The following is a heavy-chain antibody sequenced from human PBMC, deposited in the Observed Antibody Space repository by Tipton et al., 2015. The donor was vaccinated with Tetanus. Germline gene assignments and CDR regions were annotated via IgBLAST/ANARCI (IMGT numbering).Heavy chain of an antibody. D-gene: IGHD1-26*01. CDR2: MNPNSGNA. V-gene: IGHV1-8*01. CDR1: GYTFTNYD. J-gene: IGHJ4*02. Sequence: QLVQSGAEVKKPGASVKVSCKASGYTFTNYDINWVRQASGQGLEWMGWMNPNSGNAGSAQKFQGRVTMTRDTSISTAYMELSSLRSEDTALYYCARDVVGATGWFDYWGQGTLVTVSS. CDR3: ARDVVGATGWFDY.